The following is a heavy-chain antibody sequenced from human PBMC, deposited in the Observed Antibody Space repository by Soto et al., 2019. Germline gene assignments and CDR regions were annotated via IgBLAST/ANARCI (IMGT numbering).Heavy chain of an antibody. Sequence: QVTLKESGPVLVKPTETRTLSCTVSEFSLSNARMGVSWSRQPPGKALEWLAHIFSNDEKSYSTSLKSRLTISKDTSKSQVVLTMTNMDPVDTATYYCARMNVGGFDYWGQGTLVTVSS. CDR3: ARMNVGGFDY. CDR1: EFSLSNARMG. D-gene: IGHD3-10*01. CDR2: IFSNDEK. V-gene: IGHV2-26*01. J-gene: IGHJ4*02.